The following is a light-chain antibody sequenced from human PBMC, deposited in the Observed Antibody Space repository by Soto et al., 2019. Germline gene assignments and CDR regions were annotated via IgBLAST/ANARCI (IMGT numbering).Light chain of an antibody. CDR1: QSISSW. V-gene: IGKV1-5*01. Sequence: DIQMTQSPSTLSASVGDRVTITFRASQSISSWLAWYQQKSGKAPKLLIYDVSTLASGVPSRFSGSASGTEFTLTISNLESDDFASYYCQQYHRYSTFGQGTKVDIK. CDR3: QQYHRYST. J-gene: IGKJ1*01. CDR2: DVS.